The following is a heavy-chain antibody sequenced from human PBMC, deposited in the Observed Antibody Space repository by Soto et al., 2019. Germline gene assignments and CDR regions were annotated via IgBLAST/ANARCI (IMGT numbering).Heavy chain of an antibody. CDR1: CGYFSGYY. D-gene: IGHD6-6*01. J-gene: IGHJ4*02. CDR2: INHSGST. Sequence: QVQLQQWGAGLLKPSETLSLTCAVYCGYFSGYYWSWIRQPPGKGLEWIGEINHSGSTNYNPSLKTRVTMSVDTSKNQFSLKLSSVTAADTSVYYCARTSRFDCWGQGTLVTVSS. V-gene: IGHV4-34*01. CDR3: ARTSRFDC.